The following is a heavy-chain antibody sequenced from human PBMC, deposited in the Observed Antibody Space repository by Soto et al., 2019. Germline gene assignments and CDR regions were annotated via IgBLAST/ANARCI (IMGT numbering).Heavy chain of an antibody. D-gene: IGHD2-2*01. CDR1: GFVFSDYA. CDR3: ASVPIWCGSSSCYTEGFDA. V-gene: IGHV3-23*01. CDR2: ISAGGSDT. Sequence: EVQLLDSGGGWVQPGGSLRLSCVASGFVFSDYAMSWVRQAPGKGLEWVSAISAGGSDTYYADSVKGRFTVSRVNSKNTLSLQMNTLRAEDTAIYDCASVPIWCGSSSCYTEGFDAWGQGTLVTVSS. J-gene: IGHJ4*02.